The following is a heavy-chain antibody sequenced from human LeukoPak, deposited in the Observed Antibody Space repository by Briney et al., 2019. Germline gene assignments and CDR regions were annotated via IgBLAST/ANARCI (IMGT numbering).Heavy chain of an antibody. CDR3: ARDQGGKSYCSGGSCYSGGNWFDP. Sequence: ASVKVSCKATGCTFTSYYMHWVRQAPGQGLEWMGIINPSGGSTSYAQKFQGRVTMTRDTSTSTVYMELSSLRSEDTAVYYCARDQGGKSYCSGGSCYSGGNWFDPWGQGTLVTVSS. J-gene: IGHJ5*02. CDR1: GCTFTSYY. V-gene: IGHV1-46*01. D-gene: IGHD2-15*01. CDR2: INPSGGST.